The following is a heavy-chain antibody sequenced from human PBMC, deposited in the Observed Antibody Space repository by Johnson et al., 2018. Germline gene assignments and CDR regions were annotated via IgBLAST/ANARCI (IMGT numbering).Heavy chain of an antibody. CDR1: GGSISSYY. J-gene: IGHJ6*03. Sequence: QVQLQESGPGLVKPSETLSLTCTVSGGSISSYYWSWIRQPPGKGLEWIGYIYDSGSTNYKPSLKSRVTISVDTSKNQFSLRLSSVTAADTAVYYCARVRTTGYYYYMDVWGQGTMVTVSS. D-gene: IGHD4-17*01. CDR2: IYDSGST. CDR3: ARVRTTGYYYYMDV. V-gene: IGHV4-59*01.